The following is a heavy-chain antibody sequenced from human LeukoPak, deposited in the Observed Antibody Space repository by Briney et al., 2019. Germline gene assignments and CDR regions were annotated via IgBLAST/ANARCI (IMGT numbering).Heavy chain of an antibody. CDR1: GYIFTSYW. CDR3: ARLPDLGYCSSTSCYRTIRHSDGMDV. J-gene: IGHJ6*02. CDR2: IYPGDSDT. D-gene: IGHD2-2*01. V-gene: IGHV5-51*01. Sequence: GESLKISCKGSGYIFTSYWIGWVRQMPGKGLEWMGIIYPGDSDTRYSPSFQGQVTISADKSISTAYLQWSSLKASDTAMYYCARLPDLGYCSSTSCYRTIRHSDGMDVWGQGTTVTVSS.